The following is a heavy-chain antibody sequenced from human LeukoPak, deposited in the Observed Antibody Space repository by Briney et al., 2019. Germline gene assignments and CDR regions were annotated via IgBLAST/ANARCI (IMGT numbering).Heavy chain of an antibody. Sequence: KASETLSLTCTVSAYSISSGYYWGWTRQPPGQGLEWIGSIYHSGSTYYNPSLKSRVTISVDTSKNQFSLKLSSVTAADTAVYYCARLYSGSYIYWGQGTLVTVSS. CDR2: IYHSGST. D-gene: IGHD1-26*01. V-gene: IGHV4-38-2*02. CDR3: ARLYSGSYIY. J-gene: IGHJ4*02. CDR1: AYSISSGYY.